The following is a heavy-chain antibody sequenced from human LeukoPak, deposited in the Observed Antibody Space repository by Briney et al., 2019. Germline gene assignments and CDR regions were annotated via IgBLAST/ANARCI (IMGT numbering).Heavy chain of an antibody. D-gene: IGHD2/OR15-2a*01. J-gene: IGHJ4*02. CDR3: ARRTDVFPYYFDY. CDR2: IYHSGST. Sequence: SETLSLTCAVSGSSISSGSYWGWIRQPPGRGWEWIGNIYHSGSTYYNPSLKSRVTLSVDTSKNQFSLRLSSVTAADTAVYYCARRTDVFPYYFDYWGQGTLVTVSS. CDR1: GSSISSGSY. V-gene: IGHV4-38-2*01.